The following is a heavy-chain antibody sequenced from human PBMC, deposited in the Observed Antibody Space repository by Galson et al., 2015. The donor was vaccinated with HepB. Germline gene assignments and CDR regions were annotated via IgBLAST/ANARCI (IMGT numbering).Heavy chain of an antibody. V-gene: IGHV4-31*03. J-gene: IGHJ5*02. Sequence: TLSLTCTVSGAPVNSGNVYWSWIRQHPEKGLEWIGYIYYSGFTKSNPSLKSRVSVSMDTSKNQFSLRLSSVTAADTAVYYCAISKVTSGSFGWFGPWGQGTLVTVSS. CDR2: IYYSGFT. CDR3: AISKVTSGSFGWFGP. D-gene: IGHD3-10*01. CDR1: GAPVNSGNVY.